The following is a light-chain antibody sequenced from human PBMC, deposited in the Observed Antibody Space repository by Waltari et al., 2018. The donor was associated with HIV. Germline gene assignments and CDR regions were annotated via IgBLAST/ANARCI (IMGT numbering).Light chain of an antibody. CDR3: SSYAGTNNLL. CDR1: SSDVGGYYY. V-gene: IGLV2-8*01. Sequence: QSALTQPPSASGSPGQSVTISCTGTSSDVGGYYYVSWYQQHPGKAPKLMIYEVTKRPSGVPDRFSGSKSGNTASLTVSGLQAEDEADYYCSSYAGTNNLLFGGGTKLTVL. CDR2: EVT. J-gene: IGLJ2*01.